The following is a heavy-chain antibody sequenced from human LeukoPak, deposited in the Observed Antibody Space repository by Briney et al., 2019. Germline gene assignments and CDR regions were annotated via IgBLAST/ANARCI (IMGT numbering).Heavy chain of an antibody. D-gene: IGHD6-13*01. CDR3: AKHKRVGGIAAAFDY. Sequence: PGGSLRLSCAASGFTFSSYSMNWVRQAPGKGLEWVSSISSSSSYIYYADSVKGRFTISRDNAKNSLYLQMNSLRAEDTAVYYCAKHKRVGGIAAAFDYWGQGTLVTVSS. CDR1: GFTFSSYS. CDR2: ISSSSSYI. J-gene: IGHJ4*02. V-gene: IGHV3-21*04.